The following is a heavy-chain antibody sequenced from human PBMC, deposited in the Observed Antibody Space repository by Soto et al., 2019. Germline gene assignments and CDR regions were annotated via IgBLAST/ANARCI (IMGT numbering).Heavy chain of an antibody. CDR3: AREGPPIRAHNPPEYFQH. CDR1: GDSISTRSNY. Sequence: SETLSLTCTVSGDSISTRSNYWAWIRQPPGKGLEWIGSIYYTGGTYYNPSLKSRVTLFLDTSKNQFSLNLNSVTAADTAVYYCAREGPPIRAHNPPEYFQHWXQGTPVTVSS. CDR2: IYYTGGT. V-gene: IGHV4-39*02. J-gene: IGHJ1*01.